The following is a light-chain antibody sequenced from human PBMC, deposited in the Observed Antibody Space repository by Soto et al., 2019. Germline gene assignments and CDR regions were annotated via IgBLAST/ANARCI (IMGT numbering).Light chain of an antibody. V-gene: IGLV2-14*03. CDR1: SSDVGGYNY. Sequence: QSALTQPASVSGSPGQSITISCTGTSSDVGGYNYVSWYQQHPGKAPKLMIYDVSDRPSGISNRFSASKSGNTASLTIFGLQAEDEADYYCCSYTSSSTPWVFGTGTRSPS. CDR3: CSYTSSSTPWV. CDR2: DVS. J-gene: IGLJ1*01.